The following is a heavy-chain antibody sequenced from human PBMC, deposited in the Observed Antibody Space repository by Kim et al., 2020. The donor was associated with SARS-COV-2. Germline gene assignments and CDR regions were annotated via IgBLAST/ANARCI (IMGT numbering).Heavy chain of an antibody. Sequence: ASVKVSCKASGYTFTSYAMNWVRQAPGQGLEWMGWINTNTGNPTYAQGFTGRFVFSLDTSVSTAYLQISSLKAEDTAVYYCARRSHYDFWSGYPFDYWGQGTLVTVSS. CDR3: ARRSHYDFWSGYPFDY. V-gene: IGHV7-4-1*02. D-gene: IGHD3-3*01. CDR1: GYTFTSYA. J-gene: IGHJ4*02. CDR2: INTNTGNP.